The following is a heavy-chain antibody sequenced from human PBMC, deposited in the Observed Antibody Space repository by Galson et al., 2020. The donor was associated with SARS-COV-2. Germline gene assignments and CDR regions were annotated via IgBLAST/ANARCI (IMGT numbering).Heavy chain of an antibody. CDR2: ICSGGST. CDR1: GFTVSSNY. J-gene: IGHJ4*02. D-gene: IGHD6-6*01. CDR3: AIRASIAARPVDY. V-gene: IGHV3-53*01. Sequence: RGSLRLSCEPSGFTVSSNYMSWGRQAPEKGLEWVSVICSGGSTYYADSVKGRFTISRDNSKNTLYLQMNSLRAEDTAVYYCAIRASIAARPVDYWGQGTLVTVSS.